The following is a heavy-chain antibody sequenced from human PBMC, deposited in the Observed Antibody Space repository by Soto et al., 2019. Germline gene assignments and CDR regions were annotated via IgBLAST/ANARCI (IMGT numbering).Heavy chain of an antibody. D-gene: IGHD6-25*01. V-gene: IGHV4-31*03. CDR3: ARDESGRYYFDY. CDR1: GGSISSGGYY. J-gene: IGHJ4*02. Sequence: SETLSLTCTVSGGSISSGGYYWSWIRQHPGKGLEWIGYIDYSGSTYSNPSLKSRVAISVDTSKNQFSLKLSSVTAADTAVYYCARDESGRYYFDYWGQGTLVTVSS. CDR2: IDYSGST.